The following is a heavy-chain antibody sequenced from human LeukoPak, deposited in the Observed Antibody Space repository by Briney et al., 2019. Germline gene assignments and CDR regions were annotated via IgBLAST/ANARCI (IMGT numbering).Heavy chain of an antibody. V-gene: IGHV4-39*07. CDR1: GGSISSSSYY. CDR3: ATTQDTAMVVFDY. CDR2: IYYSGST. Sequence: PSETLSLTCTVSGGSISSSSYYWGWIRQPPGKGLEWIGSIYYSGSTNYNPSLKSRVTISVDTSKNQFSLKLSSVTAADTAVYYCATTQDTAMVVFDYWGQGTLVTVSS. D-gene: IGHD5-18*01. J-gene: IGHJ4*02.